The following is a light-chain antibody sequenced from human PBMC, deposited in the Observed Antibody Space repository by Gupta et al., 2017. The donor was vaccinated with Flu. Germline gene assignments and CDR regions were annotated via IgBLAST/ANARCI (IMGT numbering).Light chain of an antibody. CDR3: QSADSSGNYVV. Sequence: SYELTQPPSVSVSPGQTARITCSGDALPKQYAYWYQQKPGQAPVLVIYKDSERPSGIPERFSGSSSGTTATLTIRGVQAEDEADYYCQSADSSGNYVVFGGGTKLTVL. J-gene: IGLJ2*01. V-gene: IGLV3-25*02. CDR2: KDS. CDR1: ALPKQY.